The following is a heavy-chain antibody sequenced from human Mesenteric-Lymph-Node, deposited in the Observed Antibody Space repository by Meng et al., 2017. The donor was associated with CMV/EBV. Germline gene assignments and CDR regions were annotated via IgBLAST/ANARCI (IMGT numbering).Heavy chain of an antibody. Sequence: SCAASGFTFDDYTIHWVRQAPGKGLEWVSLINWDGGSTFYADSVKGRFTVSRDNSKNSLYLQMNSLRIEDTALYYCAKDSGVADFDYWGQGTLVTVSS. D-gene: IGHD2-8*02. CDR2: INWDGGST. CDR1: GFTFDDYT. J-gene: IGHJ4*02. CDR3: AKDSGVADFDY. V-gene: IGHV3-43*01.